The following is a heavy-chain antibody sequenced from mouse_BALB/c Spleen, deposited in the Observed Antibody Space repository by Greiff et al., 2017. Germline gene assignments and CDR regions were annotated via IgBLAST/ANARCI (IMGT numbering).Heavy chain of an antibody. D-gene: IGHD2-3*01. CDR2: ISNGGGST. J-gene: IGHJ3*01. CDR3: ARRDGYYWFAY. V-gene: IGHV5-12-2*01. Sequence: EVQLVESGGGLVQPGGSLKLSCAASGFTFSSYTMSWVRQTPEKRLEWVAYISNGGGSTYYPDTVKGRFTISRDNAKNTLYLQMSSLKSEDTAMYYCARRDGYYWFAYWGQVTLVTVSA. CDR1: GFTFSSYT.